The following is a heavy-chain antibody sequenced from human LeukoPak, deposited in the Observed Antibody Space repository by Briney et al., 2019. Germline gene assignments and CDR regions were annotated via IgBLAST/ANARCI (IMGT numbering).Heavy chain of an antibody. V-gene: IGHV1-18*01. CDR2: ISAYNGNT. D-gene: IGHD6-6*01. J-gene: IGHJ4*02. Sequence: ASVKVSFKASGYTFSNYAISWVRQAPGQGLEWMGWISAYNGNTNYAPKLQGRGTITTDTSTSAAYMELRSLRSDDTAVYYCARAWGEDIAARPYYFDYWGQGSLVTVSS. CDR3: ARAWGEDIAARPYYFDY. CDR1: GYTFSNYA.